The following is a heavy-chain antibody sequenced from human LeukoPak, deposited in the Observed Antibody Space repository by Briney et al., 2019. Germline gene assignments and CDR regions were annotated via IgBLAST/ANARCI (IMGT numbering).Heavy chain of an antibody. D-gene: IGHD6-19*01. J-gene: IGHJ6*02. V-gene: IGHV3-30-3*01. Sequence: PGGSLRLSCAASGFTFSSYAMHWVRQAPGKGLEWVAVISYDGSNKYYADSVKGRFTISRDNSKNTLYLQMNSLRAEDMAVYYCARDKVIAVAGTPDYYYYGMDVWGQGTTVTVSS. CDR2: ISYDGSNK. CDR3: ARDKVIAVAGTPDYYYYGMDV. CDR1: GFTFSSYA.